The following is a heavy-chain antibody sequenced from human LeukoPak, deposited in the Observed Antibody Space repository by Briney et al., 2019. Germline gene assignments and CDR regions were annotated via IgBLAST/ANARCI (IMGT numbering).Heavy chain of an antibody. J-gene: IGHJ4*02. D-gene: IGHD2-2*01. V-gene: IGHV1-2*02. CDR2: INPNSGGT. CDR3: ARANALYCSSTSCLFDY. Sequence: ASVKVSCKASGYTFTDYYIHRVRQAPGQGLEWMAWINPNSGGTYYAQNFHDRITLTRDTSISTAYMELSRLRSDDTAIYYCARANALYCSSTSCLFDYWGQGTLVTVSS. CDR1: GYTFTDYY.